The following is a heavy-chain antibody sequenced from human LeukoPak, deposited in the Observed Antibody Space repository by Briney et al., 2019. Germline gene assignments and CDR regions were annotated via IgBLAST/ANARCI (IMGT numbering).Heavy chain of an antibody. CDR1: GYIFISYG. V-gene: IGHV1-18*01. CDR3: ASQAAWELPYSLDY. J-gene: IGHJ4*02. CDR2: ISDYNGNT. Sequence: ASVKVSCKASGYIFISYGISWVRQAPGQGLEWMGWISDYNGNTNYAQKFRGRVTMTTDTSTSTAYMELRSLTSDDTAVYYCASQAAWELPYSLDYWGQGTLVTVSS. D-gene: IGHD1-26*01.